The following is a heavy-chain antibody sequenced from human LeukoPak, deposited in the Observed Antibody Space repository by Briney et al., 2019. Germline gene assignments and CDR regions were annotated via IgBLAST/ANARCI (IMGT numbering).Heavy chain of an antibody. V-gene: IGHV3-7*01. J-gene: IGHJ6*03. CDR2: IKQDGSEK. CDR3: ARVIVVVWRAYYMDV. CDR1: GFTFSSYW. D-gene: IGHD2-15*01. Sequence: SGGSLRLSCAASGFTFSSYWMSWVRQAPGKGLEWVANIKQDGSEKYYVDSVKGRFTISRDNAKSSLYLQMNSLRAEDTAVYYCARVIVVVWRAYYMDVWGKGTTVTVSS.